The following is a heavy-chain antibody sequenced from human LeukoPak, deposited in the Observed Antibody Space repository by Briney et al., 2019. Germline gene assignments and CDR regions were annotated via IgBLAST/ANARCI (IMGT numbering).Heavy chain of an antibody. V-gene: IGHV3-30*18. CDR3: AKGSPIRVDY. CDR1: GFTFSSYG. Sequence: GRSLRLPCAASGFTFSSYGMHWVRQAPGKGLEWVAVISYDGSNKYYADSVKGRFTISRDNSKNTLYLQMNSLRAEDTAVYYCAKGSPIRVDYWGQGTLVTVSS. CDR2: ISYDGSNK. D-gene: IGHD4-17*01. J-gene: IGHJ4*02.